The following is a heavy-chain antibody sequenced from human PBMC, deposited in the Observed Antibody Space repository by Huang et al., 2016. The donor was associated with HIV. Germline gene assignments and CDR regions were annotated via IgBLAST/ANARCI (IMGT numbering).Heavy chain of an antibody. J-gene: IGHJ6*02. Sequence: QVQLVQSGAEVKKPGASVKVSCRASGYTFISYGITWVRQAPGQGLEWMGWISPYDGYTNYAQQCQGRVTMTTDTSTNTVYMEVRSLRSDDTAVYYCARDLGTTVVPDGMDVWGQGTTVTVSS. D-gene: IGHD4-17*01. V-gene: IGHV1-18*04. CDR2: ISPYDGYT. CDR3: ARDLGTTVVPDGMDV. CDR1: GYTFISYG.